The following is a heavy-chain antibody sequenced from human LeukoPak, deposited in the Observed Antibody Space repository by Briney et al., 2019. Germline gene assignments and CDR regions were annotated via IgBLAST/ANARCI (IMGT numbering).Heavy chain of an antibody. CDR2: TSSGGSTT. Sequence: GGSLRLSCAASGFPFNTYSMNWVRQAPGKGLEWVSYTSSGGSTTHDADSVKGRFTISRDNAKNSLYLQMNSLRAEDTAVYYFARDPAGSGIYYDYWGQGTLVTVSS. CDR3: ARDPAGSGIYYDY. CDR1: GFPFNTYS. J-gene: IGHJ4*02. V-gene: IGHV3-48*01. D-gene: IGHD3-10*01.